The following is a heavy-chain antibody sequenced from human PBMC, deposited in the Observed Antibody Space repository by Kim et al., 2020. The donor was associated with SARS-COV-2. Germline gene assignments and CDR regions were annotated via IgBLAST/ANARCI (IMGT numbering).Heavy chain of an antibody. D-gene: IGHD6-19*01. CDR2: INTNTGHT. J-gene: IGHJ4*02. CDR3: ARGRGPWLALY. Sequence: ASVKVSCKASGYTFTSFDINWVRQAAGQGLEWMGWINTNTGHTGYAQKFQGRVSMTRNTSISTAYMELSGLRSDDTAVYFCARGRGPWLALYWRQGTQVT. CDR1: GYTFTSFD. V-gene: IGHV1-8*02.